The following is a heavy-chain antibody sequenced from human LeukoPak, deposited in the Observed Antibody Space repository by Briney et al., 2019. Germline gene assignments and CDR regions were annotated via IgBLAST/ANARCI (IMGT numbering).Heavy chain of an antibody. CDR2: IYSGGTT. CDR3: ARAAPNNYYYDSSGYYGDAFDI. D-gene: IGHD3-22*01. V-gene: IGHV3-53*01. CDR1: GFSVRTNY. Sequence: QAGGSLRLSCAASGFSVRTNYMSWVRQAPGKGLEWVSVIYSGGTTRYADSVKGRFTISRDNSKNTLYLQMNSLRVEDAAVYHCARAAPNNYYYDSSGYYGDAFDIWGQGTLVTVSS. J-gene: IGHJ3*02.